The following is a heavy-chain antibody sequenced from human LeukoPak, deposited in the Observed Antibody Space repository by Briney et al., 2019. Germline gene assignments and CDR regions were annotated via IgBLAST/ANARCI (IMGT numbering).Heavy chain of an antibody. V-gene: IGHV4-30-2*01. D-gene: IGHD1-26*01. J-gene: IGHJ4*02. CDR2: IYHSGST. CDR1: GGSISSGGYS. CDR3: ARTTPDTHYFDY. Sequence: SQTLSLTCAVSGGSISSGGYSWSWLRQPPGTGLEWIGYIYHSGSTYYNPSLKSRVTISVDRSKNQFSLKLSSVTAADTAVYYCARTTPDTHYFDYWGQGTLVTVSS.